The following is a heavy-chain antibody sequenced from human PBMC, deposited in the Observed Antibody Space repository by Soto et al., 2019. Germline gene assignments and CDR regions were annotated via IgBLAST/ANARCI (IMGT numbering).Heavy chain of an antibody. J-gene: IGHJ5*02. CDR1: AGSVTSDPYY. CDR3: AAQGGRESRYFYALFA. CDR2: IYYTGST. D-gene: IGHD2-15*01. V-gene: IGHV4-31*03. Sequence: QVQLQQSGPGLVKPSETLSLTCTVPAGSVTSDPYYWTWVRRRPGKGLEWIGYIYYTGSTYYSPALRSRVSISRDTSKSQFSLRLTSVTAADTAVYYCAAQGGRESRYFYALFAWGQGTLFSVSS.